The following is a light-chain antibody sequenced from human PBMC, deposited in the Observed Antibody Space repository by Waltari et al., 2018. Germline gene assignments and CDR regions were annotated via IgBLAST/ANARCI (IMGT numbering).Light chain of an antibody. Sequence: IVMTQSPATLSVSPGERATLPCRASQTVRDNLAWYQQKPGQAPRLLIYGASTRATGPPARFSGSGSGTEFSLTISSLQSEDFAVYFCQQYNNRPYTFGQGTKLEIK. J-gene: IGKJ2*01. CDR1: QTVRDN. CDR3: QQYNNRPYT. V-gene: IGKV3-15*01. CDR2: GAS.